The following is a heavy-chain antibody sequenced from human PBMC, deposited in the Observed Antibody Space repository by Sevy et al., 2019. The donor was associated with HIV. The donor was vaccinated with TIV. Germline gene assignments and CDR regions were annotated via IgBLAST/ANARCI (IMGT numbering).Heavy chain of an antibody. V-gene: IGHV4-39*01. CDR3: ATKGVAVDAFDI. D-gene: IGHD5-12*01. CDR2: IYYTGTT. J-gene: IGHJ3*02. Sequence: KQSQTLSLTCSVSGDSIDSYGSYWGWIRQPPGKGLEWIGSIYYTGTTYYNPSLKSRATISVDTSKNEFSLRMTSVTAADTAVYYCATKGVAVDAFDIRGQGTMVTVSS. CDR1: GDSIDSYGSY.